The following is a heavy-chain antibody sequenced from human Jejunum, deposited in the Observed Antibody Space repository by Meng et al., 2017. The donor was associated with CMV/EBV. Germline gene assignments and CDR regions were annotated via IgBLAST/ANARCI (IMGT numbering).Heavy chain of an antibody. J-gene: IGHJ4*02. D-gene: IGHD3-10*01. CDR3: ARGGIFRGIDY. CDR1: GCSHSSVDYS. V-gene: IGHV4-30-4*08. Sequence: VHSECPGPIPGDPSQPLSLTCTCSGCSHSSVDYSWNWILQSPGKGLEWIGYIYYNGNAYYNPSLQSRVSISVDTSKNEFSLNLNSVTAADTALYFCARGGIFRGIDYWGQGTLVTVSS. CDR2: IYYNGNA.